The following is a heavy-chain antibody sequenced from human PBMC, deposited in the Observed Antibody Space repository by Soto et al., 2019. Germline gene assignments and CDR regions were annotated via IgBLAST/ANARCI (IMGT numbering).Heavy chain of an antibody. CDR1: GSTFANFA. CDR3: AKDPNGNYVGGFEM. Sequence: PGGSLRLSCSGSGSTFANFAMSWVRQAPGGGLEWVSGISASGGSTYYADSVEGRFTISRDNFRDALSLHMSGLRVEDTAIYYCAKDPNGNYVGGFEMCGQGTLVTVSS. CDR2: ISASGGST. V-gene: IGHV3-23*01. D-gene: IGHD4-4*01. J-gene: IGHJ3*02.